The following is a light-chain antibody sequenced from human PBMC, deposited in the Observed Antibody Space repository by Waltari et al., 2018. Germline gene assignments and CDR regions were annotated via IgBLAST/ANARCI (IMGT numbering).Light chain of an antibody. V-gene: IGLV1-47*01. J-gene: IGLJ2*01. CDR2: RNN. CDR1: SSNIGSHY. Sequence: QSVLTQPPSASETPGQRVTIPCSGSSSNIGSHYVYWYQHLPGTAPKLLIYRNNQRPSGVPDRFSGSKSGTSASLAISGLRSEDEADYYCAAWDDSLSGPVFGGGTKLTVL. CDR3: AAWDDSLSGPV.